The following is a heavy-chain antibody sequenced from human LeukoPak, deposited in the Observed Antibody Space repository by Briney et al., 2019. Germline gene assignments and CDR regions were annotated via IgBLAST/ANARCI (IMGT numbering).Heavy chain of an antibody. D-gene: IGHD3-22*01. Sequence: GGSLTLSCVASGFTFSNYWMSWVRQAPGKGLEWVANIQKDGSEKHYVAAVEGRFTISRDNAENSLFLQLNSLRADDTAVYYCVRLWDGSGFFGYWGQGALVTVSS. CDR3: VRLWDGSGFFGY. J-gene: IGHJ4*02. V-gene: IGHV3-7*01. CDR1: GFTFSNYW. CDR2: IQKDGSEK.